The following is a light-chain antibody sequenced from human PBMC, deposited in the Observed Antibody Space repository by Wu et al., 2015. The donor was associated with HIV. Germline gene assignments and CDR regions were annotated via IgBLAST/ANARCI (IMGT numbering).Light chain of an antibody. CDR3: QQYGSSPWT. CDR2: GAS. CDR1: QSVISSY. Sequence: LSCRASQSVISSYLAWYQXKAGQAPGLLIYGASRRATGIPDRFSGSESGTDFTLTISRLEPEDSAMYYCQQYGSSPWTFGQGTKVEIK. J-gene: IGKJ1*01. V-gene: IGKV3-20*01.